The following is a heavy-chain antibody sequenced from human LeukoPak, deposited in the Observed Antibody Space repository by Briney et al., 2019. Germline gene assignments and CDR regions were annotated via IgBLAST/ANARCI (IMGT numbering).Heavy chain of an antibody. CDR1: GFTFNSYW. J-gene: IGHJ4*02. V-gene: IGHV3-7*01. Sequence: GGSLRLSCAASGFTFNSYWMDWVRQAPGKGLEWVANIKQDGSEKYYVDSVKGRFTISRDNAKNSLYLQMNSLRAEDTAVYYCARDGITMVRGVTVFNYWGQGTLVTVSS. D-gene: IGHD3-10*01. CDR3: ARDGITMVRGVTVFNY. CDR2: IKQDGSEK.